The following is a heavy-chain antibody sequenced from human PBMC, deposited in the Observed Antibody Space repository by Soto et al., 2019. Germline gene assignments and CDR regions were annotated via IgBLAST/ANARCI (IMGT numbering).Heavy chain of an antibody. V-gene: IGHV3-23*01. D-gene: IGHD6-19*01. J-gene: IGHJ5*02. Sequence: GGSLRLSCAASGFTFSSYAMSWVRQAPGKGLEWVSAISGSGGSTYYADSVKGRFTISRDNSKNTLYLQMNSLRAEDTAVYYCAKASRSIAVAGTWTWFDPWGQGTLVTVSS. CDR3: AKASRSIAVAGTWTWFDP. CDR2: ISGSGGST. CDR1: GFTFSSYA.